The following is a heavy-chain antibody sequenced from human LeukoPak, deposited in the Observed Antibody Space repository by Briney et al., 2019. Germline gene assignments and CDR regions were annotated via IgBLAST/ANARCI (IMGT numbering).Heavy chain of an antibody. CDR1: GGSISGYY. V-gene: IGHV4-59*08. J-gene: IGHJ4*02. Sequence: PSETLSLTCTVSGGSISGYYWSWIRQPPGKGLEWIGYIFSSGRTNYNPSLKSRVTISEDTSVNQFSLKLTSVTAADTAVYYCARHYYDRSDCYSFDYWGQGILVTVSS. CDR2: IFSSGRT. D-gene: IGHD3-22*01. CDR3: ARHYYDRSDCYSFDY.